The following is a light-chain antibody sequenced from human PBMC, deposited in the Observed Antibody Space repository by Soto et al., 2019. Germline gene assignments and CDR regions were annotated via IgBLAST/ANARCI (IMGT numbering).Light chain of an antibody. CDR3: QEYNTWPWT. V-gene: IGKV3-15*01. CDR1: QSVNNN. J-gene: IGKJ1*01. CDR2: GAS. Sequence: ETLMTQSPATLSVSPGERATLSCRASQSVNNNLASYQQKLGQAPRVLIYGASTRATGIPARFTGSGSGTEFILTITSLQSEDSAVYYCQEYNTWPWTFGQGTKVEFK.